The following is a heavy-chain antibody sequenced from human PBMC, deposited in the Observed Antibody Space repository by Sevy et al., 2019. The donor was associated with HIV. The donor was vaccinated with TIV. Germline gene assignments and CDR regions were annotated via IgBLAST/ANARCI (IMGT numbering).Heavy chain of an antibody. D-gene: IGHD4-17*01. CDR2: LSYDGSDK. Sequence: GGSLRLSCAASGFALSNYYAMHWVRQAPGKGLEWVALLSYDGSDKYYADSVKGRFTISRDKFKNTLYLQMNSLTTEHTAVYYCARPRANYVDHYFCYAVDLWGQGTTVTVSS. V-gene: IGHV3-30-3*01. CDR1: GFALSNYYA. J-gene: IGHJ6*02. CDR3: ARPRANYVDHYFCYAVDL.